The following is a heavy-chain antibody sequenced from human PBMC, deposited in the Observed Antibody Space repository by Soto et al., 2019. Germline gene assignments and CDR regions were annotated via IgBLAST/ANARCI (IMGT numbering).Heavy chain of an antibody. CDR2: IRSKANSYAT. Sequence: GGSLRLSCAASGFTFSGSAMHWVHQASGKGLEWVGRIRSKANSYATAYAASVKGRFTISRDDSKNTAYLQMNGLKTEDTAVYYCTGAPSGSGYSYGTFDYWGQGTLVTVSS. CDR3: TGAPSGSGYSYGTFDY. J-gene: IGHJ4*02. D-gene: IGHD5-18*01. V-gene: IGHV3-73*01. CDR1: GFTFSGSA.